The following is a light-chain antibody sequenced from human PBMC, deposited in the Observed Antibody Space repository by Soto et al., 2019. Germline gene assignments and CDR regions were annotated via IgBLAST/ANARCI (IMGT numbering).Light chain of an antibody. V-gene: IGKV3-11*01. CDR1: QDVGKF. Sequence: VLTQSPDTLSLSPGERATLSCRASQDVGKFLGWYHQKPGLSPSLVIYEASKRATDIPDRFSGSGSGTAITLTISRLEPEDVAFYYCQQRNSWPLTFGGGTKVQLK. CDR3: QQRNSWPLT. J-gene: IGKJ4*01. CDR2: EAS.